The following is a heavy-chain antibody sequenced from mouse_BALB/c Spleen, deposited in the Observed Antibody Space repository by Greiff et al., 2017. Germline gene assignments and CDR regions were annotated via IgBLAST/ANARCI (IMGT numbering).Heavy chain of an antibody. V-gene: IGHV5-9-4*01. CDR1: GFTFSSYA. D-gene: IGHD2-3*01. J-gene: IGHJ2*01. Sequence: EVMLVESGGGLVKPGGSLKLSCAASGFTFSSYAMSWVRQSPEKRLEWVAEISSGGSYTYYPDTVTGRFTISRDNAKNTLYLEMSSLRSEDTAMYYCARKARDGYYSYYFDYWGQGTTLTVSS. CDR2: ISSGGSYT. CDR3: ARKARDGYYSYYFDY.